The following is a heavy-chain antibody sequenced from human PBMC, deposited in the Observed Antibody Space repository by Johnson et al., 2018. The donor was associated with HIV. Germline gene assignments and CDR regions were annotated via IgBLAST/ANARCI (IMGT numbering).Heavy chain of an antibody. V-gene: IGHV3-30*04. J-gene: IGHJ3*02. CDR2: ISYDGSNK. D-gene: IGHD1-26*01. CDR1: GFTFSSYA. CDR3: ARDRELLRADDAFDI. Sequence: MQLVESGGGVVQPGRSLRLSCAASGFTFSSYAMHWVRQAPGKGLEWVAVISYDGSNKYYADSVKGRFTISRDNSKNTLYLQMNSLRAEDTAVYYCARDRELLRADDAFDIWGQGTMVTVSS.